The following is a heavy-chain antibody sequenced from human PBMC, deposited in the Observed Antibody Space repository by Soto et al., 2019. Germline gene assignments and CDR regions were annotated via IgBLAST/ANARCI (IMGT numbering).Heavy chain of an antibody. CDR2: IYYSGST. V-gene: IGHV4-39*01. D-gene: IGHD3-10*01. CDR3: ARHTGYYYGSGSYINWFAP. CDR1: GGXISSSSYY. J-gene: IGHJ5*02. Sequence: LETLSLTCTVSGGXISSSSYYWGWIRQPPGKGLEWIGSIYYSGSTYYNPSLKSRVTISVDTSKNQFSLKLGSVTAADTAVYYCARHTGYYYGSGSYINWFAPWGQGTLVTVSS.